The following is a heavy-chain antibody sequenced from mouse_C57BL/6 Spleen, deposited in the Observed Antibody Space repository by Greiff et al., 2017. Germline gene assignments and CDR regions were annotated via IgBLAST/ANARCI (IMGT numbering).Heavy chain of an antibody. J-gene: IGHJ1*03. CDR3: ARLGDTPVVGYFDV. Sequence: QVQLKESGAELARPGASVKMSCKASGYTFTSYTMHWVKQRPGQGLEWIGYINPSSGYTKYNQKFKDKATLTADKSSSTAYMQLSSLTSEDSAVYYCARLGDTPVVGYFDVWGTGTTVTVSS. CDR2: INPSSGYT. CDR1: GYTFTSYT. V-gene: IGHV1-4*01. D-gene: IGHD1-1*01.